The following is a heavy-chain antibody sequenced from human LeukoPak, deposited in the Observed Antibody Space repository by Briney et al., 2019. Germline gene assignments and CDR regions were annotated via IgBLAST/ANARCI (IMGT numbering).Heavy chain of an antibody. D-gene: IGHD2-21*01. CDR2: IKQDGSEK. CDR3: ARGAHCGDY. V-gene: IGHV3-7*01. Sequence: GGSLRLSCAAAGFTFISYWMSWVRQAPGKGLEWVANIKQDGSEKYYVDSVKGRFTISRDNAKNSLYLQMNSLRAEDTAVYYCARGAHCGDYWGQGTLVTVSS. CDR1: GFTFISYW. J-gene: IGHJ4*02.